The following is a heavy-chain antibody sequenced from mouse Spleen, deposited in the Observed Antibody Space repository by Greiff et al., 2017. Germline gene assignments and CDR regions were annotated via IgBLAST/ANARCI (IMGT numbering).Heavy chain of an antibody. V-gene: IGHV5-9*03. D-gene: IGHD2-3*01. CDR1: GFTFSSYT. J-gene: IGHJ3*01. CDR3: ARYDGYPFAY. CDR2: ISSGGGNT. Sequence: EVNVVESGGGLVKPGGSLKLSCAASGFTFSSYTMSWVRQTPEKRLEWVATISSGGGNTYYPDSVKGRFTISRDNAKNTLYLQMSSLRSEDTALYYCARYDGYPFAYWGQGTLVTVSA.